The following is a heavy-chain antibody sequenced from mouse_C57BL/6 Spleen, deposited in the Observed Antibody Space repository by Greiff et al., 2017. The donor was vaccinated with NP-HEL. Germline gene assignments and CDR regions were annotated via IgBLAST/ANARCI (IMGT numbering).Heavy chain of an antibody. Sequence: VQLQQSGPGLVQPSQSLSITCTVSGFSLTSYGVHWVRQSPGKGLEWLGVIWRGGSTDYNAAFMSRLSITKDNSKSQVFFKMNGLQADDTAIYYCAKGDYGSSAWFAYWGQGTLVTVSA. CDR3: AKGDYGSSAWFAY. D-gene: IGHD1-1*01. CDR2: IWRGGST. CDR1: GFSLTSYG. V-gene: IGHV2-5*01. J-gene: IGHJ3*01.